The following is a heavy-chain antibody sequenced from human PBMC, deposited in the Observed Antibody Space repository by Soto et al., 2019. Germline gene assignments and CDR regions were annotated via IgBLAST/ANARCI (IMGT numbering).Heavy chain of an antibody. CDR3: AKDSGGFFDY. D-gene: IGHD2-15*01. CDR1: GFTFSSYG. V-gene: IGHV3-30*18. Sequence: GGSLRLSCAASGFTFSSYGMHWVRQAPGKGLEWVAVISYDGSNKYYADSVKGRFTISRDNSKNTLYLQMNSLRAEDTAVYYCAKDSGGFFDYWGQGTLVTVSS. CDR2: ISYDGSNK. J-gene: IGHJ4*02.